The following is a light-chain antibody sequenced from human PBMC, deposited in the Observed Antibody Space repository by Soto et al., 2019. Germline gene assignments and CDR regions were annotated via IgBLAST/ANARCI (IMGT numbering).Light chain of an antibody. CDR3: QQYYSSPFT. Sequence: DMVMTQSPDSLSVSLGEMATINCKSSQSVFDHDKNTHYLAWHHQKPGQPPSLLIYWSSTREPGAPDRFSGSGSGTDFTLTINSLQAEDVAVYYCQQYYSSPFTFGGGTKVDI. CDR2: WSS. J-gene: IGKJ4*01. V-gene: IGKV4-1*01. CDR1: QSVFDHDKNTHY.